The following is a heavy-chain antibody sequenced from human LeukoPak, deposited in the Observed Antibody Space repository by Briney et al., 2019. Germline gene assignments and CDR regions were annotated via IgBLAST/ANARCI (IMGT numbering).Heavy chain of an antibody. CDR2: INPVSGDT. V-gene: IGHV1-2*02. CDR3: AREDYYDSSGYYH. Sequence: ASVKVSCKASGYTFRGYFMRWVRLAPGQGLEWMGCINPVSGDTNFAQKFQGRVTLTRDTSINTAYMELGSLRSDDTAVYYCAREDYYDSSGYYHWGQGTLVTVSS. D-gene: IGHD3-22*01. CDR1: GYTFRGYF. J-gene: IGHJ5*02.